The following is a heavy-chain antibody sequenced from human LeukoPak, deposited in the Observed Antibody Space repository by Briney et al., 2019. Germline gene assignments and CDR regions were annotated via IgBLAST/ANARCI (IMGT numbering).Heavy chain of an antibody. CDR3: ASAITIFGVVIIRDYYYYMDV. CDR2: ISSSSSTI. D-gene: IGHD3-3*01. CDR1: GFTFSSYS. V-gene: IGHV3-48*01. Sequence: GGSLRLSCAASGFTFSSYSMNWVRQAPGKGLEWVSYISSSSSTIYYADSVKGRFTISRDNAKNSLYLQMNSLRAEDTAVYYCASAITIFGVVIIRDYYYYMDVWGKGTTVTVSS. J-gene: IGHJ6*03.